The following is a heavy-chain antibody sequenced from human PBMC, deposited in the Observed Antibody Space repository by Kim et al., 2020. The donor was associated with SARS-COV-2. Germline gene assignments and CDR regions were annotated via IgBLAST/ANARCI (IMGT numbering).Heavy chain of an antibody. CDR1: GYTFTSYG. CDR3: ARSLPLTTVTTLVFPAFWFDP. V-gene: IGHV1-18*04. CDR2: ISAYNGNT. D-gene: IGHD4-17*01. J-gene: IGHJ5*02. Sequence: ASVKVSCKASGYTFTSYGISWVRQAPGQGLEWMGWISAYNGNTNYAQKLQGRVTMTTDTSTSTAYMELRSLRSDDTAVYYCARSLPLTTVTTLVFPAFWFDPWGQGTLVTVSS.